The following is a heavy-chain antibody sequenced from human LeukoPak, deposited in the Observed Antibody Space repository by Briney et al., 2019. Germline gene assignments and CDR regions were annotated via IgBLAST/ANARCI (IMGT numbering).Heavy chain of an antibody. Sequence: GGSLRLSCAASEFTFSSYTMNWVRQAPGKGLEWISYISRGGNTIYYADSVKGRFTISRDNAKNSLYLQMNSLRAEDTAMYYCARAHAGGAYNYAMDVWGQGTTVTVSS. V-gene: IGHV3-48*01. CDR2: ISRGGNTI. CDR3: ARAHAGGAYNYAMDV. CDR1: EFTFSSYT. D-gene: IGHD3-10*01. J-gene: IGHJ6*02.